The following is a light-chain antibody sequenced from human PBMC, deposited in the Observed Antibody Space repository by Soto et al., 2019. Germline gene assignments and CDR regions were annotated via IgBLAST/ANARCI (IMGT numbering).Light chain of an antibody. CDR2: GAS. CDR3: QQYDSWRYT. V-gene: IGKV3-15*01. J-gene: IGKJ2*01. Sequence: EIVMTQSPASLSVSPGERATLSCRASQSVSRTLAWYQQKPGQAPRLLIYGASTRATGIPARFSGRGSGTDFTLTNSSLQSEDFAVYYCQQYDSWRYTFGQGTKLEIK. CDR1: QSVSRT.